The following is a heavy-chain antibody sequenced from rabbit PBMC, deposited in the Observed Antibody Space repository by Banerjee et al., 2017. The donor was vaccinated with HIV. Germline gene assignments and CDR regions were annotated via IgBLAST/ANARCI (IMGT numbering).Heavy chain of an antibody. J-gene: IGHJ4*01. V-gene: IGHV1S45*01. Sequence: QEQLEESGGDLVKPEGSLTLTCTASGFSFSSSYYMCWVRQAPGKGLEWIGCIYAGSSGSTYYASWAKGRSTITKTSSTTVDLKVTSLTVADTATYFCARGNVNTGAGNDVWGPGTLVTVS. CDR1: GFSFSSSYY. D-gene: IGHD4-2*01. CDR2: IYAGSSGST. CDR3: ARGNVNTGAGNDV.